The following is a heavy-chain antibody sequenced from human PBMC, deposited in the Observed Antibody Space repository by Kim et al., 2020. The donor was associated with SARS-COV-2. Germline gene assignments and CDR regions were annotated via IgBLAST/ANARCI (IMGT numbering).Heavy chain of an antibody. CDR3: ARIRDYFGTNDYSRDAFDI. D-gene: IGHD3-16*01. Sequence: SETLSLTCTVSGDSINSYYWSWIRQPAGKGLEWVGRIYTTGIINYNPSLKSRVTMSVDTSKNQFSLKLRSVTAADTAVYFCARIRDYFGTNDYSRDAFDIWGQGTMVTVSS. J-gene: IGHJ3*02. CDR2: IYTTGII. V-gene: IGHV4-4*07. CDR1: GDSINSYY.